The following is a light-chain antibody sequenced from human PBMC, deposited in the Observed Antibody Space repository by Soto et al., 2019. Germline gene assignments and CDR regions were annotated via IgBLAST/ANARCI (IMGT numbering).Light chain of an antibody. Sequence: QSALTQPASVSGSPGQSIAISCTGASSDVGDFDYVAWYQQHPGKAPKRMIYDVSNRPSGVSDRFSGSKSGNTASLTISGLQAEYEADYYCSSSTSDSLDVFGTGTKLTVL. CDR1: SSDVGDFDY. V-gene: IGLV2-14*03. J-gene: IGLJ1*01. CDR2: DVS. CDR3: SSSTSDSLDV.